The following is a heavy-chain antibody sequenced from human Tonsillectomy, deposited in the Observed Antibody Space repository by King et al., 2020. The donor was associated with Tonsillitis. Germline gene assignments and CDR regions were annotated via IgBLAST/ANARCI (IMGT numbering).Heavy chain of an antibody. D-gene: IGHD6-19*01. CDR3: ARLHSNGWYYFDY. J-gene: IGHJ4*02. Sequence: QLVQSGAEVKKPGESLKISCKASGYIFTNYWIGWVRQMPGKGLEWRGSIYPGVPDTRYSPSFQGQGTISVDKSISPALRQWSGLRASDTAMYYCARLHSNGWYYFDYWGQGTLVTVSS. CDR2: IYPGVPDT. CDR1: GYIFTNYW. V-gene: IGHV5-51*03.